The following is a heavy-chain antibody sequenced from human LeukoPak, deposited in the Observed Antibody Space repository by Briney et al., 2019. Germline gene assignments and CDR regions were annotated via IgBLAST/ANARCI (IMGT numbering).Heavy chain of an antibody. V-gene: IGHV1-69*05. Sequence: SVKVSCKASGGTFSSYAISWVRQAPGQGLEWMGGIIPIFGTANYAQKLQGRVTMTTDTSTSTAYMELRSLRSDDTAVYYCARDLMGIAYRGAFYYWGQGTLVTVSS. CDR3: ARDLMGIAYRGAFYY. D-gene: IGHD6-13*01. J-gene: IGHJ4*02. CDR1: GGTFSSYA. CDR2: IIPIFGTA.